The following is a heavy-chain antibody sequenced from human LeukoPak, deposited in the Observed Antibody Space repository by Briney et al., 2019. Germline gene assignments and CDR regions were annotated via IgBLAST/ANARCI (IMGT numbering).Heavy chain of an antibody. J-gene: IGHJ3*02. D-gene: IGHD6-19*01. CDR3: AKDRSGWYTDAFDI. Sequence: GGSLRLSCAASGFTFSSYGMHWVRQAPGKGLEWVAVISYDGSNKYYADSVKGRFTISRDNSKNTLYLQMNSLRAEDTAVYYCAKDRSGWYTDAFDIWGQGTMVTVSS. CDR2: ISYDGSNK. CDR1: GFTFSSYG. V-gene: IGHV3-30*18.